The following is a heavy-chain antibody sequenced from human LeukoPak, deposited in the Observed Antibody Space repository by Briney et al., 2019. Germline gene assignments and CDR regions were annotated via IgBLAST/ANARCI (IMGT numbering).Heavy chain of an antibody. CDR3: ARAPITSPFYFDY. V-gene: IGHV3-20*04. D-gene: IGHD2-2*01. CDR2: INWSGGST. CDR1: GFAFDEHG. J-gene: IGHJ4*02. Sequence: GGPLRLSCTASGFAFDEHGMSWVRQVPGKGLEWVSGINWSGGSTGYADPLRGRFTIPRDNAKNSLYLQMDSLRAEDTALYYCARAPITSPFYFDYWGQGTLVTVSA.